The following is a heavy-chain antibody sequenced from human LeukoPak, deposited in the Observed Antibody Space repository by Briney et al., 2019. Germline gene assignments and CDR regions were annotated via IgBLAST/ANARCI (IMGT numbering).Heavy chain of an antibody. CDR2: INHSGST. J-gene: IGHJ4*02. D-gene: IGHD3-9*01. CDR1: GGSFSGYY. Sequence: PSETLSLTCAVYGGSFSGYYWSWIRQPPGKGLEWLGEINHSGSTNYNPSLKSRVTISVDTSKNQFSLKLSSVTAADTAVYYCARGAGYFDWLSRLDYWGQGTLVTVSS. CDR3: ARGAGYFDWLSRLDY. V-gene: IGHV4-34*01.